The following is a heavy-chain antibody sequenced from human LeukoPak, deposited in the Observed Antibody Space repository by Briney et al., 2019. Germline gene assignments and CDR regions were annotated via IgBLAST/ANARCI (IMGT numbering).Heavy chain of an antibody. V-gene: IGHV4-61*02. CDR3: ARGVGSSSSNWFDP. J-gene: IGHJ5*02. CDR2: VYSSGNT. D-gene: IGHD6-6*01. CDR1: GDSISSGTYY. Sequence: PSQTLSLTCTVSGDSISSGTYYWSWIRQPAGKGLEWIGRVYSSGNTNYNPSLKSRVTISIDMSKNQFSLKLSSVTAADTAAYYCARGVGSSSSNWFDPWGQGTLVTVSS.